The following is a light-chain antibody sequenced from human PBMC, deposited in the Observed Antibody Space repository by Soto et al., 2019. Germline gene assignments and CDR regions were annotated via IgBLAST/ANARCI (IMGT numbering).Light chain of an antibody. V-gene: IGLV2-23*02. CDR2: EVS. J-gene: IGLJ3*02. CDR3: CSYAGSSTGV. Sequence: QSALTQAASVSGSPGQSITIACTGTSSDVGSYNLVSWYQQHPGKAPKLMIYEVSKRPSGVSNRFSGSKSGNTASLTISGLQVEDEADYYCCSYAGSSTGVFGGGTKLTVL. CDR1: SSDVGSYNL.